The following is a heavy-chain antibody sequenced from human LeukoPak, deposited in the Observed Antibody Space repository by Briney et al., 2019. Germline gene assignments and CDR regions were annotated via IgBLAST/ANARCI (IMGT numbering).Heavy chain of an antibody. CDR3: VLLSYVLYFQH. V-gene: IGHV4-59*08. D-gene: IGHD2-2*01. CDR2: IYYSGST. J-gene: IGHJ1*01. Sequence: MSSETLSLTCTVSGGSISSYYWSWIRQPPGKGLEWIGYIYYSGSTNYNPSLKSRVTISVDTSKNQFSLKLSSVTAADTAVYYCVLLSYVLYFQHWGQGTLVTVSS. CDR1: GGSISSYY.